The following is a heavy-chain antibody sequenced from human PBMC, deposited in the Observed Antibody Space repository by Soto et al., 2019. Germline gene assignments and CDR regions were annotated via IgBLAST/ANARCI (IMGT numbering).Heavy chain of an antibody. J-gene: IGHJ4*02. Sequence: SETLSLTCAVYGGSFSGYYWSWIRQPPGKGLEWIGEINHSGSTNYNPSLKSRVTISVDTSKNQFSLKLSSVTAADTAVYYCARDGSADFDAPEFGWGQGTLVTVSS. CDR3: ARDGSADFDAPEFG. V-gene: IGHV4-34*01. CDR1: GGSFSGYY. CDR2: INHSGST. D-gene: IGHD3-9*01.